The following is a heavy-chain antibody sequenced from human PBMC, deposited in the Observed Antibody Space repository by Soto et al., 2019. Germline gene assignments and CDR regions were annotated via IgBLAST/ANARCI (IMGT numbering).Heavy chain of an antibody. CDR1: GGSFSGYY. D-gene: IGHD2-8*01. J-gene: IGHJ4*02. V-gene: IGHV4-34*01. Sequence: SETLSLTCAVYGGSFSGYYWSWIRQPPGKGLEWIGEINHSGSTNYNPSLKSRVTISVDTSKNQFSLKLSSVTAADTAVYYCARGLFNGSDYWGQGTLVTVSS. CDR2: INHSGST. CDR3: ARGLFNGSDY.